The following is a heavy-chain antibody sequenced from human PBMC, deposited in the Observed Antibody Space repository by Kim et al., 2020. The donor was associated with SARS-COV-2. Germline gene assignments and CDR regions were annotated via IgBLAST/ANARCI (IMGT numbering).Heavy chain of an antibody. V-gene: IGHV1-2*04. CDR1: GYTFTGYY. CDR2: INPNSGGT. Sequence: ASVKVSCKASGYTFTGYYMHWVRQAPGQGLEWMGWINPNSGGTNYAQKFQGWVTMTRDTSISTAYMELSRLRSDDTAVYYCARDLRDSGYDLEALGYWGQGTLVTVSS. CDR3: ARDLRDSGYDLEALGY. D-gene: IGHD5-12*01. J-gene: IGHJ4*02.